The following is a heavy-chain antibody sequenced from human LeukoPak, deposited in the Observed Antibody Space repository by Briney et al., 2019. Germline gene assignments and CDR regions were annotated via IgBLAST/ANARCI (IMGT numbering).Heavy chain of an antibody. V-gene: IGHV3-11*01. CDR2: ISPSGTDI. J-gene: IGHJ4*02. CDR1: GFTFSDTY. D-gene: IGHD6-13*01. Sequence: GGSLRLSCAVSGFTFSDTYMTWIRQAPGKGLESLSYISPSGTDISYADSVKGRFTISRDNAKNSLYLQMNSLRVEDTAVYYCARGIFTGYSSSWSWGGLDYWGQGTLVTVSS. CDR3: ARGIFTGYSSSWSWGGLDY.